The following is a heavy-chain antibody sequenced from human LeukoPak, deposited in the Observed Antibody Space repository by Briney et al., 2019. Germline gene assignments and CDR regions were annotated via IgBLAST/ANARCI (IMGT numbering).Heavy chain of an antibody. D-gene: IGHD5-12*01. Sequence: GGSLRLSCAASGFTFSSYSMNWVRQAPGKGLEWVSSISSSSSYIYHADSVKGRFAISRDNAKNSLYLQMNSLRAEDTAVYYCARDEGYSGYQGTFDIWGQGTMVTVSS. CDR2: ISSSSSYI. V-gene: IGHV3-21*01. CDR3: ARDEGYSGYQGTFDI. CDR1: GFTFSSYS. J-gene: IGHJ3*02.